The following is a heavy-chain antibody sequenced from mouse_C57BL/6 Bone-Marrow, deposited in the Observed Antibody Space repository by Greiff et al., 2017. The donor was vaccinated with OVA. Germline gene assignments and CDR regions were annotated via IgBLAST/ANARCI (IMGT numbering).Heavy chain of an antibody. CDR1: GYTFTEYT. CDR3: ARHEDALVDYYAMDY. CDR2: FYPGSGSI. J-gene: IGHJ4*01. V-gene: IGHV1-62-2*01. D-gene: IGHD1-1*02. Sequence: QVQLQQSGAELVKPGASVKLSCKASGYTFTEYTIHWVKQRSGQGLEWIGWFYPGSGSIKYNEKFKDKATLTADKFSSSVYMELSRLTSEESAVYFCARHEDALVDYYAMDYWGQGTSVTVSS.